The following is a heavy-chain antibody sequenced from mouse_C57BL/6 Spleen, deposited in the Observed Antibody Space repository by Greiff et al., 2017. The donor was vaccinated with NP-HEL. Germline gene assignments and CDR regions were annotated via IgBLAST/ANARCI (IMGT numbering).Heavy chain of an antibody. D-gene: IGHD2-4*01. CDR3: ARYDYSYFDY. V-gene: IGHV3-6*01. J-gene: IGHJ2*01. Sequence: DVQLQESGPGLVKPSQSLSLTCSVTGYSITSGYYWNWIRQFPGNKLEWMGYISYDGSNNYNPSLKNRISITRDTSKNQFFLKLNSVTTEDTATYYCARYDYSYFDYWGQGTTLTVSS. CDR2: ISYDGSN. CDR1: GYSITSGYY.